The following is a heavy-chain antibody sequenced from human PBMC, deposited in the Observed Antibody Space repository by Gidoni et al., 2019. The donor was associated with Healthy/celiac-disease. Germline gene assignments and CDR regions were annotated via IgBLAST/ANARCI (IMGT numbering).Heavy chain of an antibody. J-gene: IGHJ5*02. CDR3: AHRLGYCSGGGSPSNWFDP. D-gene: IGHD2-15*01. V-gene: IGHV2-5*01. Sequence: QITLKESGPTLVKPTKTLTLTCTFPGFSLSTSGVGVGWNRQPPGKALECLALIYWNDSERYSPSLKSRLTITNDTSKNQVVLTMTNMDPMDTATYYCAHRLGYCSGGGSPSNWFDPWGQGTLVTVSS. CDR1: GFSLSTSGVG. CDR2: IYWNDSE.